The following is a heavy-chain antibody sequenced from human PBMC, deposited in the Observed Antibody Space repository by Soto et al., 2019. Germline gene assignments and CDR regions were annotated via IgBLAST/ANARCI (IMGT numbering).Heavy chain of an antibody. CDR2: INHSGST. CDR1: GGSFSGYY. D-gene: IGHD3-10*01. Sequence: SETLSLTCAVYGGSFSGYYWSWIRQPPGKGLEWIGEINHSGSTNYNPSLKSRVTISVDTSKNQFSLKLSSVTAADTAVYYCARGRLGSVVRGRYYYYGMDVWGQGTTVT. J-gene: IGHJ6*02. CDR3: ARGRLGSVVRGRYYYYGMDV. V-gene: IGHV4-34*01.